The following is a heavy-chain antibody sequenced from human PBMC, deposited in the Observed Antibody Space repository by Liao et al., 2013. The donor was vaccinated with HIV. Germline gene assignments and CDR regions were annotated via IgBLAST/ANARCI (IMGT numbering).Heavy chain of an antibody. D-gene: IGHD3-10*01. CDR3: ARGAYGSGTLYHDALDI. CDR1: GGSIGSGYYY. Sequence: QVQLQESGPGLVKPSQTLSLTCTVSGGSIGSGYYYWSWIRQPAGKGLEWIGRISTSGSTNYSPSLKSRVTLSMDTSKNQISLELKSVTATDTAVYYCARGAYGSGTLYHDALDIWGQGIVITVSS. CDR2: ISTSGST. V-gene: IGHV4-61*02. J-gene: IGHJ3*02.